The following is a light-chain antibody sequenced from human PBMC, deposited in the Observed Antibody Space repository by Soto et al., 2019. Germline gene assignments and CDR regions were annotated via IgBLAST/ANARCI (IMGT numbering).Light chain of an antibody. V-gene: IGLV1-40*01. Sequence: QSVLTQPPSVSGAPGQRVTISCTGSSSNIGAAYDVHWYQHLPGTAPKLLIYGTTNRPSGVPDRFSGSKSGTSASLAITGLQTEDEADYYCQSYDGSLSGYVCGTWTKGT. CDR2: GTT. CDR3: QSYDGSLSGYV. CDR1: SSNIGAAYD. J-gene: IGLJ1*01.